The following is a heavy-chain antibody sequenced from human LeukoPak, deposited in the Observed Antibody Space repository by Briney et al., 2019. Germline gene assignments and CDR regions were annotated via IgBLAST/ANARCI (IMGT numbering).Heavy chain of an antibody. CDR1: GFTFSSYG. Sequence: GGSLRLSCAASGFTFSSYGMHWVRQAPGKGLEWVAVIWYDGSNKYYADSVKGRFTISRDNSKNTLYLQMNSLGAEDTAVYYCAREREWELLSAFDYWGQGTLVTVSS. CDR3: AREREWELLSAFDY. J-gene: IGHJ4*02. V-gene: IGHV3-33*01. D-gene: IGHD1-26*01. CDR2: IWYDGSNK.